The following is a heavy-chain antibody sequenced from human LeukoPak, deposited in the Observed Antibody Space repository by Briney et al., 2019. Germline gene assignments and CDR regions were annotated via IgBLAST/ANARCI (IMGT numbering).Heavy chain of an antibody. CDR2: INHSGST. J-gene: IGHJ5*02. CDR3: ARVDSSGYSGWFDP. D-gene: IGHD3-22*01. Sequence: PSETLSLTCTVSGGSISSSSYYWGWIRQPPGKGLEWIGEINHSGSTNYNPSLKSRVTISVDTSKNQFSLKLSSVTAADTAVYYCARVDSSGYSGWFDPWGQGTLVTVSS. V-gene: IGHV4-39*07. CDR1: GGSISSSSYY.